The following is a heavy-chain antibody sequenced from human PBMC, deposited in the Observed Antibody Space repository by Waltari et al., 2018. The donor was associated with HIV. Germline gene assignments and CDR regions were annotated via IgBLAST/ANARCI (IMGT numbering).Heavy chain of an antibody. J-gene: IGHJ6*02. CDR3: ARERKVVGASPYYGLDV. CDR1: GYTFITYA. D-gene: IGHD2-15*01. V-gene: IGHV1-3*04. CDR2: ITTVNGNT. Sequence: QVLLVQSGAEVKKPGASVRVSCKASGYTFITYAIHWVRQAPGQRLEWMGCITTVNGNTKYSQKLQGRVTITRDTSTTTAHMELSRLRSEDTAIYYCARERKVVGASPYYGLDVWGQGTTVTVSS.